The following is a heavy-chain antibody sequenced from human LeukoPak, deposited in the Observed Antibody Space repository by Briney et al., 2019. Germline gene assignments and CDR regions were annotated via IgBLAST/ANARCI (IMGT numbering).Heavy chain of an antibody. CDR3: AKDQNWLSPKGYYYYYMDV. V-gene: IGHV3-53*01. J-gene: IGHJ6*03. Sequence: GGSLRLSCAASGFTVSSNYMSWIRQAPGKGLEWVSVLYSDGRTYYADSVRGRFTISRDNSKNTLHLQMNSLRAEDTAVYYCAKDQNWLSPKGYYYYYMDVWGKGTTVTISS. CDR2: LYSDGRT. D-gene: IGHD3-9*01. CDR1: GFTVSSNY.